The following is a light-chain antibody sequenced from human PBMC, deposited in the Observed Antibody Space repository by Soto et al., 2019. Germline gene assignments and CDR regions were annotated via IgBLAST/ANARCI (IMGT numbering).Light chain of an antibody. CDR3: QQHNNWPPWT. J-gene: IGKJ1*01. CDR1: HSVTSN. CDR2: GAS. Sequence: EIVMTQSPATLSVSPGERATLSYRASHSVTSNLAWYQQKPGQAPRLLMYGASTRATGIPDRFSGSGSGTEFTLTISSLQSEDFAVYYCQQHNNWPPWTFGQGTKVEIK. V-gene: IGKV3-15*01.